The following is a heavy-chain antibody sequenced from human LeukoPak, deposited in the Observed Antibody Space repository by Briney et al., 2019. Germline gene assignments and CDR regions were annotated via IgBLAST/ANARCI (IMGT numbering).Heavy chain of an antibody. CDR1: GYSFTGYY. J-gene: IGHJ4*02. V-gene: IGHV1-2*02. CDR2: INPNSGGT. Sequence: ASVKVSCKASGYSFTGYYMHWVRQAPGQGLEWMGWINPNSGGTKYAQKFKGRVTMTRDTSISTAYMELSRLRSDDTAVDYCGRVDTVMVAGGGGYWGQGTLVTVSS. CDR3: GRVDTVMVAGGGGY. D-gene: IGHD5-18*01.